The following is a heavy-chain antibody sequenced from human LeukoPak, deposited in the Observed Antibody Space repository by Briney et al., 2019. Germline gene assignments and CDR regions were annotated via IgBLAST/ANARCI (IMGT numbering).Heavy chain of an antibody. J-gene: IGHJ4*02. D-gene: IGHD6-13*01. CDR2: LSYDEINK. CDR3: ARHIAESGTPDY. V-gene: IGHV3-30-3*01. Sequence: GGSLRLSCAASGFTFSSYSMHWVRQAPRKGLEWVAILSYDEINKYYADSVKGRFTISRDNSKNTLYLQMNSLRPEDTAVYYCARHIAESGTPDYWGQGTLVTVSS. CDR1: GFTFSSYS.